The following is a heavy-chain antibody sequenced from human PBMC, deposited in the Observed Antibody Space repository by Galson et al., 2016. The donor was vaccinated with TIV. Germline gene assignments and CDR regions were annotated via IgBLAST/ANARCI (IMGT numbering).Heavy chain of an antibody. CDR1: GFTFSTYE. V-gene: IGHV3-48*03. CDR2: TTSSGNTR. J-gene: IGHJ2*01. Sequence: SLRLSCAASGFTFSTYEMNWVRQAPGKGLEWISYTTSSGNTRYYADSVKGRFTIARDNAKNSLYLQMNRLRAEDTAVYYCERPNKLVEIITVWYFDLWGRGTLVTVSA. CDR3: ERPNKLVEIITVWYFDL. D-gene: IGHD3-22*01.